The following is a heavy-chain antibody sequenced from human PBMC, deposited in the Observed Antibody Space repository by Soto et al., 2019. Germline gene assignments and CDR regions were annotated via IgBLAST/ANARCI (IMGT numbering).Heavy chain of an antibody. CDR2: ISAYNGNT. CDR3: ARAGDILTGYHYYYGMDV. Sequence: ASVKVSCKASGYTFTSYGISWVRQAPGQGLEWMGWISAYNGNTNYAQKLQGRVTMTTDTSTSTAYMELRSLRSDDTAVYYCARAGDILTGYHYYYGMDVWGQGTTVTVSS. CDR1: GYTFTSYG. V-gene: IGHV1-18*01. J-gene: IGHJ6*02. D-gene: IGHD3-9*01.